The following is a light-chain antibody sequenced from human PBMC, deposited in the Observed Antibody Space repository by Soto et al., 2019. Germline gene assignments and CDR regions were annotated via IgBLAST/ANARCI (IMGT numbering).Light chain of an antibody. CDR3: QDYNSYSEA. J-gene: IGKJ1*01. CDR2: AAS. Sequence: DMQLTQSPSFLSPSPGDSVTITCRASQVSSTSLACYQVKPGKAPKLLIYAASTLESGVPSRFSGSGSGTEFTLTISSLQPDDFVTYYCQDYNSYSEAFGQGTKVDIK. CDR1: QVSSTS. V-gene: IGKV1-9*01.